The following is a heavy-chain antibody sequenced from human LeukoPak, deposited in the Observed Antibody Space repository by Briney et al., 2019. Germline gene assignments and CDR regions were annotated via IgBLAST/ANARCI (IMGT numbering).Heavy chain of an antibody. D-gene: IGHD4-17*01. J-gene: IGHJ6*03. V-gene: IGHV6-1*01. CDR1: GDSVSSNSAA. CDR3: ARGRVTTIANYYYYYIDV. CDR2: TYYRSKWYN. Sequence: QTLSLTCAISGDSVSSNSAAWTWIRQSPSRGLEWLGRTYYRSKWYNDYEVSVQSRITINPDTSKNQFSLQLNSVTPEDTAVYYCARGRVTTIANYYYYYIDVWGKGTTVTVSS.